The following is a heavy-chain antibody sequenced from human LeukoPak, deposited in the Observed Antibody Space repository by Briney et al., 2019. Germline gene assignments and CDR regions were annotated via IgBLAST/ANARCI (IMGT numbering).Heavy chain of an antibody. CDR3: ASTFSGYGLYYYYGMDV. CDR1: GGSISSGGYY. Sequence: SETLSLTCTVSGGSISSGGYYWSWTRQHPGKGLEWIGYIYYSGSTYYNPSLKSRVTISVDTSKNQFSLKLSSVTAADTAVYYCASTFSGYGLYYYYGMDVWGQGTTVTVSS. V-gene: IGHV4-31*03. CDR2: IYYSGST. J-gene: IGHJ6*02. D-gene: IGHD3-22*01.